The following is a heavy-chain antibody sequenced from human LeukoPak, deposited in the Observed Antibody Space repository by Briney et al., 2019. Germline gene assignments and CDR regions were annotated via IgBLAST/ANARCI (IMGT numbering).Heavy chain of an antibody. CDR3: ARDGPGYTSSSTDYMDV. D-gene: IGHD6-13*01. J-gene: IGHJ6*03. CDR1: GYSFTSYY. V-gene: IGHV1-46*01. Sequence: ASVKASCKASGYSFTSYYIHWVRQAPGQGLEWMGIINPSSGSTRYAQEFQGRVTLTRDTSTSTVYMEVSSLRSEDTAVYYCARDGPGYTSSSTDYMDVWGKGTTVTVSS. CDR2: INPSSGST.